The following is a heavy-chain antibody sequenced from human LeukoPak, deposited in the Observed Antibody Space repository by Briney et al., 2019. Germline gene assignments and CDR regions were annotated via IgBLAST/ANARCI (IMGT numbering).Heavy chain of an antibody. J-gene: IGHJ5*02. D-gene: IGHD5-12*01. CDR2: IYYSGST. V-gene: IGHV4-59*01. CDR1: GGSISSYY. Sequence: SETLSLTCTVSGGSISSYYWSWIRQPPGKGLEWIGYIYYSGSTNYNPSLKSRVTISVDTSKNQLSLKLSSVTAADTAVYYCARQFRGSGFDPWGQGTLVTVSS. CDR3: ARQFRGSGFDP.